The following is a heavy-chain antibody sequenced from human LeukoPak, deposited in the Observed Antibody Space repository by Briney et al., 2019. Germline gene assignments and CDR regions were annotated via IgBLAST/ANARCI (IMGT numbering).Heavy chain of an antibody. D-gene: IGHD3-22*01. Sequence: GGSLRLSCAASGFTFSSYSMNWVRQAPGKGLEWVSYISSSSTIYYADSVKGRFTISRDNAKNSLYLQMNSLRAEDTAVYYCARGYYDSSGIDYWGQGTLVTVSS. CDR1: GFTFSSYS. CDR2: ISSSSTI. V-gene: IGHV3-48*01. CDR3: ARGYYDSSGIDY. J-gene: IGHJ4*02.